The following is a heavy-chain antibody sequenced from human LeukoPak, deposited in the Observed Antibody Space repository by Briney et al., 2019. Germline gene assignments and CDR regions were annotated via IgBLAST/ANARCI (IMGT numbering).Heavy chain of an antibody. J-gene: IGHJ3*02. V-gene: IGHV3-74*01. CDR2: MNMDGSTI. CDR1: GFIFSSYW. Sequence: HAGGSLRLSCAASGFIFSSYWMHWVRQAPGKGLVWVSRMNMDGSTISYADSVKDRFTISRDNAKNTLYLQMNSLRAEDTAVYYCAKDSGVRNSDMVRGVIIGAFDIWGQGTMVTVSS. D-gene: IGHD3-10*01. CDR3: AKDSGVRNSDMVRGVIIGAFDI.